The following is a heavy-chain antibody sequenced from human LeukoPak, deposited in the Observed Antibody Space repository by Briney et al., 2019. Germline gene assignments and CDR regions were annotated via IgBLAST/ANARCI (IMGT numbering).Heavy chain of an antibody. Sequence: PSETLSLTCTVSGGSISNYYWSWIRQPPGKGLEWIGYIYYSGSTNYNPSLKSRVTISVDTSKNQFSLKVRSVTAADPAVYFCARHGSGYDLFFDYWGQGTLVTVSS. V-gene: IGHV4-59*08. J-gene: IGHJ4*02. CDR1: GGSISNYY. CDR2: IYYSGST. CDR3: ARHGSGYDLFFDY. D-gene: IGHD5-12*01.